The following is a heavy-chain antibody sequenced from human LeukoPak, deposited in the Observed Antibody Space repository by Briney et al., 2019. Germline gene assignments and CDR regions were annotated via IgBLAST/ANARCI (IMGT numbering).Heavy chain of an antibody. D-gene: IGHD2-2*01. CDR3: AIRYRAFDI. J-gene: IGHJ3*02. CDR2: IYHSGGT. V-gene: IGHV4-30-2*01. CDR1: GGSISSGGYS. Sequence: SETLSLTCAVSGGSISSGGYSWSWIRQPPGKGLEWIGYIYHSGGTYYNPSLKSRVTISVDRSKNQFSLKLSSVTAADTAVYYCAIRYRAFDIWGQGTMVTVSS.